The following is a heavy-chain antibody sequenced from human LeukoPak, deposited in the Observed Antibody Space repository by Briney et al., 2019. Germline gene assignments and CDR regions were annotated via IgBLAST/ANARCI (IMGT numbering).Heavy chain of an antibody. Sequence: GGSLRLPCAASGFIVNSYVMSWVRQAPGKGLEWVSLIRGSGGSTYYADSVRGRFTISRDNSKNTLYLQMNSLRAEDTAVYYCAKDMGYFTGMDVWGQGTTVTVSS. V-gene: IGHV3-23*01. J-gene: IGHJ6*02. D-gene: IGHD2-8*01. CDR2: IRGSGGST. CDR3: AKDMGYFTGMDV. CDR1: GFIVNSYV.